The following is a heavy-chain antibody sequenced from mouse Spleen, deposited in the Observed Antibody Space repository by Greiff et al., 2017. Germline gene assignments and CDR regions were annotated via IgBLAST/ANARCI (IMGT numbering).Heavy chain of an antibody. Sequence: EVKLMESGGGLVKPGGSLKLSCAASGFTFSSYAMSWVRQTPEKRLEWVASISSGGSTYYPDSVKGRFTISRDNARNILYLQMSSLRSEDTAMYYCARNYGSSYVLHWYFDVWGAGTTVTVSS. D-gene: IGHD1-1*01. CDR2: ISSGGST. CDR3: ARNYGSSYVLHWYFDV. V-gene: IGHV5-6-5*01. J-gene: IGHJ1*01. CDR1: GFTFSSYA.